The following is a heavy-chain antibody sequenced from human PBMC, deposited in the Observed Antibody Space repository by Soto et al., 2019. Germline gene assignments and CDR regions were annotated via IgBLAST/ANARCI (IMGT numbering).Heavy chain of an antibody. CDR3: TKPRSSLQWPPLDP. CDR1: GHTFTSYA. Sequence: VASVKVSCKASGHTFTSYAMHWVRQAPGQRLEWMGWINAGNGNTKYSQKFQGRVTITRDTSASTAYMELSSLRSEDTAVYYCTKPRSSLQWPPLDPWGHGTQVTVSS. J-gene: IGHJ5*02. D-gene: IGHD6-19*01. CDR2: INAGNGNT. V-gene: IGHV1-3*01.